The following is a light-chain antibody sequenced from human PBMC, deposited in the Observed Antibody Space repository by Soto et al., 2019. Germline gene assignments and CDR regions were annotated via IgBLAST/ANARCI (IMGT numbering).Light chain of an antibody. V-gene: IGKV3-20*01. CDR3: QQYGSSPPLT. CDR2: GAS. CDR1: QRVSSSY. J-gene: IGKJ1*01. Sequence: IVLTQSPGTLFLSPGERATLSCRASQRVSSSYLAWYQQKPGQAPRLLIYGASSRATGIPDRFSGSGSGTDFALTISRLETEDFAVYYCQQYGSSPPLTFGQGTKVDIK.